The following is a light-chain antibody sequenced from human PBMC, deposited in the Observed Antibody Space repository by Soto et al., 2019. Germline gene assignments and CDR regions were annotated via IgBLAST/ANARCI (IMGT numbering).Light chain of an antibody. V-gene: IGKV3-11*01. Sequence: EIVWTQSPATLSLSPGESATLSCRASQSISTYLAWYQQTPGQSPRLLIYDSSNRATGIPARFSGSGSGTDFTPTISSLEHEDFAGYDWQHRNSGPPEATFGGGTKVEIK. CDR2: DSS. CDR3: QHRNSGPPEAT. J-gene: IGKJ4*01. CDR1: QSISTY.